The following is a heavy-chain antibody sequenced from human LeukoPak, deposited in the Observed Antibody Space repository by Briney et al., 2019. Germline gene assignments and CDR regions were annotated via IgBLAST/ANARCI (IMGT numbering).Heavy chain of an antibody. J-gene: IGHJ1*01. Sequence: ASVKVSCKVSGYTLTELSMHWVRQATGQGLEWMGWMNPNSGNTGYAQKFQGRVTMTRDTSTSTAYMELRSLRSDDTAVYYCACGPSQWELSPGRGAEYFQHWGQGTLVTVSS. V-gene: IGHV1-8*01. D-gene: IGHD1-26*01. CDR2: MNPNSGNT. CDR1: GYTLTELS. CDR3: ACGPSQWELSPGRGAEYFQH.